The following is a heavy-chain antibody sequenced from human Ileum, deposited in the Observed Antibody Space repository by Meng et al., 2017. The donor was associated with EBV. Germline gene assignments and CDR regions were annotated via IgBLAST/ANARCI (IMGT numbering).Heavy chain of an antibody. CDR3: ARVGQWLPIDY. Sequence: GPLPLTCAASAGSISSSNWWSWVRQPPGKGLEWIGEIYHSGSTNYNPSLKSRVTISVDKSKNQFSLNLSSVTAADTAVYYCARVGQWLPIDYWGQGTLVTVSS. CDR1: AGSISSSNW. CDR2: IYHSGST. J-gene: IGHJ4*02. V-gene: IGHV4-4*02. D-gene: IGHD6-19*01.